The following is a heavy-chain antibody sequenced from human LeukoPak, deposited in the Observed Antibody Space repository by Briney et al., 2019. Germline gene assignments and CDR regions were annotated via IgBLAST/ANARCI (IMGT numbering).Heavy chain of an antibody. J-gene: IGHJ5*01. Sequence: PSETLSLTCTVSRGSISSSIYYWTWIRQPPGKGLEWIGYIYHGSATYNPSLESRVTLSMDTSKNQYSLKMTSVTAADTAVYYCAREGGRQWLVSGALDSWGQGTLVTVSS. D-gene: IGHD6-19*01. V-gene: IGHV4-61*01. CDR2: IYHGSA. CDR1: RGSISSSIYY. CDR3: AREGGRQWLVSGALDS.